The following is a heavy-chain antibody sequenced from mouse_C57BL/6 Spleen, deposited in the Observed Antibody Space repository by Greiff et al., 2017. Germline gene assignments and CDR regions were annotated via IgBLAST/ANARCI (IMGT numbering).Heavy chain of an antibody. Sequence: QVQLQQSGAELVRPGTSVKVSCKASGYAFTNYLIEWVKQRPGKGLEWIGVINPGSGGTNYNEKFKGKATLTADKSSSTAYMQLSSLTSEDSAVYFCARDFDYWGQGTTLTVSS. CDR3: ARDFDY. V-gene: IGHV1-54*01. CDR1: GYAFTNYL. J-gene: IGHJ2*01. CDR2: INPGSGGT.